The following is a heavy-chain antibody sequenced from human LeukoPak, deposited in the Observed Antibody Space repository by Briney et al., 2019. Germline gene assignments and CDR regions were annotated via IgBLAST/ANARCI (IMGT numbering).Heavy chain of an antibody. Sequence: GGSLRLSCAASGFTFSSYGMHWVRQAPGKGLEWVAVISYDGSNKYYADSVKGRFTISRDNSKNTLYLQMNSLRAEDTAVYYCAKSGYSYSGIDYWGQGTLVTVSS. D-gene: IGHD5-18*01. CDR3: AKSGYSYSGIDY. J-gene: IGHJ4*02. CDR1: GFTFSSYG. CDR2: ISYDGSNK. V-gene: IGHV3-30*18.